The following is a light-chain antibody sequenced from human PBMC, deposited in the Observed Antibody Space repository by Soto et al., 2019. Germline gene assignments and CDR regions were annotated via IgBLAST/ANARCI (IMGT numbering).Light chain of an antibody. J-gene: IGKJ2*01. Sequence: EIVLTQSPATLSLSPGERATISCRASQSVSSYLAWYQQKPGQAPRLLIYDASNSATGIPARFSGSGSGTDFTLTISSLVPEDFAVYYCQQRSNWPPRTFGQGTKLEIK. CDR2: DAS. CDR3: QQRSNWPPRT. CDR1: QSVSSY. V-gene: IGKV3-11*01.